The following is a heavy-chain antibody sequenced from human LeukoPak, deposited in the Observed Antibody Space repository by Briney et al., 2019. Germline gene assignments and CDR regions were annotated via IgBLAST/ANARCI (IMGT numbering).Heavy chain of an antibody. CDR2: INPSGGST. D-gene: IGHD5-18*01. CDR3: AKDIAQGYTFGSIEQDY. J-gene: IGHJ4*02. Sequence: ASVKVSCKASGYTFTSYYMHWVRQAPGQGLEWMGIINPSGGSTSYAQKFQGRVTMTRDTSTSTVYMELSSLRSEDTAVYYCAKDIAQGYTFGSIEQDYWGQGTLVTVSS. V-gene: IGHV1-46*01. CDR1: GYTFTSYY.